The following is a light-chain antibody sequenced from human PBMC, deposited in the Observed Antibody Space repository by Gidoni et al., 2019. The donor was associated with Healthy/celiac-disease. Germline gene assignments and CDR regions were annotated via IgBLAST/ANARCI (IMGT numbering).Light chain of an antibody. CDR2: AAS. CDR3: QQSCSTPIT. CDR1: QSISSY. Sequence: DIQMTQSPSSLYASVGDRVTITCRASQSISSYLDWYQQKPGKAPKLLIYAASSWQSGVPSRFSGSGSGTDFTLTISSLEPEDFAAYYCQQSCSTPITFGEGTQLEIK. V-gene: IGKV1-39*01. J-gene: IGKJ5*01.